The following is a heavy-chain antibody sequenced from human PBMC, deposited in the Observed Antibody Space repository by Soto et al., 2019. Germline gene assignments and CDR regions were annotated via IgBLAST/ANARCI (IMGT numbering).Heavy chain of an antibody. Sequence: GGSLRLSCAASGFTFSTYAMIWVRQAPGKGLEWVSVITGSGGSTYYADSVKGRFTISRDTSKNTLFLQMNSLRAEDAAVYYCAKDRYGDYGGIDYWGQGTMVTVSS. V-gene: IGHV3-23*01. D-gene: IGHD4-17*01. J-gene: IGHJ4*02. CDR3: AKDRYGDYGGIDY. CDR1: GFTFSTYA. CDR2: ITGSGGST.